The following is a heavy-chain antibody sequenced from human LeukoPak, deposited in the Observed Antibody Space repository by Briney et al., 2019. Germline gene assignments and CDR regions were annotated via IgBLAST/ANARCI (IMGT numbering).Heavy chain of an antibody. CDR3: ARGHSSSWYSYYYYYYYMDV. CDR2: MNPNSGNT. CDR1: GYTFTGYY. D-gene: IGHD6-13*01. Sequence: EASVKVSCKASGYTFTGYYMHWVRQAPGQGLEWMGWMNPNSGNTGYAQKFQGRVTITRNTSISTAYMELSSLRSEDTAVYYCARGHSSSWYSYYYYYYYMDVWGKGTTVTVSS. V-gene: IGHV1-8*03. J-gene: IGHJ6*03.